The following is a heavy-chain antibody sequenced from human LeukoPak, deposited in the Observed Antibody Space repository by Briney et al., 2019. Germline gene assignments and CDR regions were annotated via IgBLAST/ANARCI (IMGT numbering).Heavy chain of an antibody. Sequence: ASVRVSCKASGYSFTTYYIHWLRQAPGQGLECMGWINPNSGVATYAQKFQGRVTMTRYTSIRTHYMEVTRLRSDDTAVYYCAREGTVVGVAPFDYWGQGTLVTVSS. CDR3: AREGTVVGVAPFDY. CDR2: INPNSGVA. CDR1: GYSFTTYY. V-gene: IGHV1-2*02. J-gene: IGHJ4*02. D-gene: IGHD3-3*01.